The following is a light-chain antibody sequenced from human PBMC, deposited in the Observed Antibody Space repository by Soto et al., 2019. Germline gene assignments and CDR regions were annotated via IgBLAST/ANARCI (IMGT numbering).Light chain of an antibody. Sequence: EIVLTQSPGTLSLSPGERATLSCRASQSVGSRYLTWYQQKPGQAPRLLSYGESSRATGIPDRFNGSGSGTDFTLTISRLEPEEFAVYYCQQYGSSPITFGQGTRLEIK. CDR2: GES. J-gene: IGKJ5*01. CDR1: QSVGSRY. CDR3: QQYGSSPIT. V-gene: IGKV3-20*01.